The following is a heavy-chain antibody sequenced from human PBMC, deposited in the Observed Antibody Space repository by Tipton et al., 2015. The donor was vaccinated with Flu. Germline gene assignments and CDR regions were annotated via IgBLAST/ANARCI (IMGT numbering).Heavy chain of an antibody. CDR3: ARSPSYSGSGNYPYYFDF. D-gene: IGHD3-10*01. CDR2: IYYSGST. Sequence: LRLSCTVSGGSISSSSYYWGWIRQPPGKGLEWIGSIYYSGSTYYNPSLKSRVTLSVDTTENQFSLKLSSVTAADTAVYYCARSPSYSGSGNYPYYFDFWGQGTLVTVSS. V-gene: IGHV4-39*07. J-gene: IGHJ4*02. CDR1: GGSISSSSYY.